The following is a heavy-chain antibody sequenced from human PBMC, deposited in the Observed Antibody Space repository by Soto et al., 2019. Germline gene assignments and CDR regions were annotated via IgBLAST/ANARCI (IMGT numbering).Heavy chain of an antibody. Sequence: QVQLQESGPGLVKPSETLSLTCTVSGGSISSYYWSWIRQPAGKGLEWIGRIYTSGSPNYSPSLKSRVTMSVDTSKNQFALKLSSVTAADTAVYYCATDKGVAGPNWFDPWGQGTLVTVSS. D-gene: IGHD6-19*01. CDR2: IYTSGSP. V-gene: IGHV4-4*07. CDR3: ATDKGVAGPNWFDP. J-gene: IGHJ5*02. CDR1: GGSISSYY.